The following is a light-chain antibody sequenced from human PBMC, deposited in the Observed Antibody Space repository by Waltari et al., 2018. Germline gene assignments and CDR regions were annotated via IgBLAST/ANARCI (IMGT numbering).Light chain of an antibody. J-gene: IGLJ1*01. CDR3: CSYVGLGIYV. CDR2: EVT. Sequence: QSGLTQPASVSGSPGQSITISCTGPSSDVGNYTLVSWYQQYPGKAPQLMVYEVTKRASGVSDRFSGSKSGNTASLTIHGLQSEDEADYYCCSYVGLGIYVFGSGTKVTVL. CDR1: SSDVGNYTL. V-gene: IGLV2-23*02.